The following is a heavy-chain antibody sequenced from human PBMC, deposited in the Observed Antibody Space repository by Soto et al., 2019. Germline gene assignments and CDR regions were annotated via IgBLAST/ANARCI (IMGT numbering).Heavy chain of an antibody. J-gene: IGHJ4*02. CDR3: ARFPGRYFDWLLSDY. D-gene: IGHD3-9*01. CDR1: GGSVSSGSYY. V-gene: IGHV4-61*01. CDR2: IYYSGST. Sequence: SETLSLTCTVSGGSVSSGSYYWSWIRQPPGKGLEWIGYIYYSGSTNYNPSLKSRVTISVDTSKNQFSLKLSSVTAAYPAVYYCARFPGRYFDWLLSDYWGQGTLVTVSS.